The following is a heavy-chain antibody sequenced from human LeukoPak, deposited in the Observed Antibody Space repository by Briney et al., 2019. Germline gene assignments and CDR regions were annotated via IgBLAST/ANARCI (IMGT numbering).Heavy chain of an antibody. J-gene: IGHJ6*02. CDR3: TAARYYYAVDV. CDR1: GYSFPTYW. Sequence: GESLKISCKGSGYSFPTYWIGWVRQMPGEGLEWVGIMYPGDSDTRYSPSFQGQVTISADKSISTVYLQWSSLKASDTAIYYCTAARYYYAVDVWGQGTTVTVSS. D-gene: IGHD6-6*01. CDR2: MYPGDSDT. V-gene: IGHV5-51*01.